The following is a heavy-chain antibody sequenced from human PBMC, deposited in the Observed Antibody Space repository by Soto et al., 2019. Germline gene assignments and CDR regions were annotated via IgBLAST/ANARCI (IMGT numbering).Heavy chain of an antibody. J-gene: IGHJ4*01. CDR1: GFTFSNSP. CDR3: AREEYSTHYFDF. D-gene: IGHD5-18*01. CDR2: MSYDGDRQ. V-gene: IGHV3-30-3*01. Sequence: PGGSLRLSCAASGFTFSNSPIHWVRQAPGKGLEWVSVMSYDGDRQYYADSVKGRFTISRDSSKSTLYLQMNNVRVEDTALYYCAREEYSTHYFDFWGHGTLVTVS.